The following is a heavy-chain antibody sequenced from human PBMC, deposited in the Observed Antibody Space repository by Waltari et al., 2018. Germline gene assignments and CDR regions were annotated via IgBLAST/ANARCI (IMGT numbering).Heavy chain of an antibody. CDR1: GGTFSSYA. CDR3: AGEKRWGDYEKNFDY. CDR2: ISPIFGTA. Sequence: QVQLVQSGAEVKKPGSSVKVSCKASGGTFSSYAISWVRQAPGQGLEWMGRISPIFGTANYAQKFQGRVTITADKSTSTAYMELSSLRAEDTAVYYWAGEKRWGDYEKNFDYWGQGTLVTVSS. V-gene: IGHV1-69*08. D-gene: IGHD4-17*01. J-gene: IGHJ4*02.